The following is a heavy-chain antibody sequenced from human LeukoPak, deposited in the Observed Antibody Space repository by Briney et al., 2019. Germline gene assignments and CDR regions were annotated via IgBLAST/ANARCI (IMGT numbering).Heavy chain of an antibody. Sequence: SETLSLTCTVSGGSISSYYWSWIRQPPGKGLEWIGYIYYSGSTNYNPSLKSRVTISVDTSKNQFSLKLSPVTAADTAVYYCARGLGVASYFDYWGQGTLVTVSS. J-gene: IGHJ4*02. CDR3: ARGLGVASYFDY. CDR1: GGSISSYY. V-gene: IGHV4-59*01. CDR2: IYYSGST. D-gene: IGHD2-15*01.